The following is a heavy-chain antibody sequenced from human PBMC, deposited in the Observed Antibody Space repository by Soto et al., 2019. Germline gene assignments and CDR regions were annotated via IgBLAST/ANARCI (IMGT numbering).Heavy chain of an antibody. D-gene: IGHD3-10*01. V-gene: IGHV3-49*03. J-gene: IGHJ1*01. CDR3: IGSFPF. Sequence: EVYLVESGGGLVEPGRSLRLSCTGSGFPFGSFLMSWFRQAPGKGLEWVGFIRSQTYGGTTQYAASVRGRFTISRDDSNGIAYLQMNSLKREDSGVYYRIGSFPFWGQGTLVTVSS. CDR1: GFPFGSFL. CDR2: IRSQTYGGTT.